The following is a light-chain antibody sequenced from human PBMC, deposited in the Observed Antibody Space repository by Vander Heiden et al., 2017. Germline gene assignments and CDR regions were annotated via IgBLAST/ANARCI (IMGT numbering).Light chain of an antibody. CDR3: QKRSDWPLT. CDR1: QSVGSY. V-gene: IGKV3-11*01. CDR2: DAS. J-gene: IGKJ4*01. Sequence: EIVLTQSPATLSLSPGERVTLSCRASQSVGSYLGWYQQKPGQFPRLLIYDASNRATGIPGRFSGSGSGTDFTLTISSLEPEDFAVYYCQKRSDWPLTFGGGTKVEIK.